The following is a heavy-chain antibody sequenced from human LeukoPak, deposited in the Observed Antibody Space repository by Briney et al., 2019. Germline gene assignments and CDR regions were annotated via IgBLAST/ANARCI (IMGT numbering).Heavy chain of an antibody. CDR2: ISSSGSTI. CDR1: AFTFSSYE. Sequence: GGSLRLSCAASAFTFSSYEMNWVRQAPGKGLEWDSYISSSGSTIYYADSVKGRFTISRDNAKNSLYLQMNSLRAEDTAVYYCARDLRYSSSYAPFDYWGQATLVTVSS. V-gene: IGHV3-48*03. CDR3: ARDLRYSSSYAPFDY. J-gene: IGHJ4*02. D-gene: IGHD6-13*01.